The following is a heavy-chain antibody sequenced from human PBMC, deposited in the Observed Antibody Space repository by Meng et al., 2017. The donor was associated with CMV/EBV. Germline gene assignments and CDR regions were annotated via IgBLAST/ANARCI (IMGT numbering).Heavy chain of an antibody. CDR3: AGGEVLGLIFDY. D-gene: IGHD1-26*01. V-gene: IGHV4-39*07. CDR1: GGSISSRSYY. CDR2: IYYSGST. J-gene: IGHJ4*02. Sequence: ESLKISCTVSGGSISSRSYYWGWIRQPPGKGLEWIGSIYYSGSTYYNPSLKSRVTISVDTSKNQFSLKLSSVTAADTAVYYCAGGEVLGLIFDYWGQGTLVTVSS.